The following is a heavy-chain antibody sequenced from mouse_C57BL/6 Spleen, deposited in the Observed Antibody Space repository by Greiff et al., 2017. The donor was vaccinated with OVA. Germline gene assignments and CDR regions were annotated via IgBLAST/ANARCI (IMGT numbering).Heavy chain of an antibody. CDR3: ARSPTGTVDY. J-gene: IGHJ2*01. Sequence: VQLQQSGAELARPGASVKLSCKASGYTFTSYGISWVKQRTGQGLEGIGEIYPRSGNTYYNEKFKGKATLTADKSSSTEYMELRSLTSEDSAVYFCARSPTGTVDYWGQGTTLTVSS. V-gene: IGHV1-81*01. CDR1: GYTFTSYG. D-gene: IGHD4-1*02. CDR2: IYPRSGNT.